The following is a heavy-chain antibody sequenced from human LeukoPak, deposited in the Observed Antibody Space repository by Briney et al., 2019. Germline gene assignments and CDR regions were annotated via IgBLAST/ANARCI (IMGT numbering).Heavy chain of an antibody. V-gene: IGHV1-2*06. CDR1: GYTFTGYY. J-gene: IGHJ4*02. CDR2: INPNSRGT. D-gene: IGHD2-15*01. Sequence: ASVKVSCKASGYTFTGYYMHWVRQAPGQGLEWMGRINPNSRGTKYAQKFQGRVTMTRDTSISTAYMELSRLRSDDTAVYYCARLNPKYCSGGSCPDYWGQGTLVTVSS. CDR3: ARLNPKYCSGGSCPDY.